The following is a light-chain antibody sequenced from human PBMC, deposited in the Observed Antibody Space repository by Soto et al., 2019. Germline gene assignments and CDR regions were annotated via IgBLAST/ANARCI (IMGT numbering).Light chain of an antibody. CDR3: LLYLGAAGV. J-gene: IGLJ3*02. V-gene: IGLV7-43*01. CDR1: TGPVTSDYY. Sequence: QAVVTQEPSLTVSPGGSITLTCTSSTGPVTSDYYPTWFQQKPGQAPRALIYSTTKKHSWTPARFSGSLLWGKAPLTLSGVRPEAEASYYCLLYLGAAGVFGEGTKLTVL. CDR2: STT.